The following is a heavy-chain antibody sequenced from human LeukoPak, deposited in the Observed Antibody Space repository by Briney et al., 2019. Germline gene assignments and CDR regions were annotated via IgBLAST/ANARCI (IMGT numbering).Heavy chain of an antibody. CDR3: ATDTPGDVDFCY. CDR1: GFTFSSHD. D-gene: IGHD3-10*01. J-gene: IGHJ4*02. CDR2: IGTSDTTT. V-gene: IGHV3-48*03. Sequence: GGSLRLSCAASGFTFSSHDMNWVRQAPGKGLEWISYIGTSDTTTFYADSVKGRFSISRDNAKNSLYLQMNSLRVEDTAVYYCATDTPGDVDFCYWGQGTLVTVSS.